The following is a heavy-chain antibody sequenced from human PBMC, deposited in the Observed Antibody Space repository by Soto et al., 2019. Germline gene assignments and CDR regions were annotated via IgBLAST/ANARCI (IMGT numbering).Heavy chain of an antibody. Sequence: QVQLVESGGGVVQPGRSLRLSCAASGFIFSSYAMHWVRQAPGKGLEWVAVISNDGSNKYYADSVKGRFTISRDNSKDTLYFQMISLIAEDTSVYYCARERTLDYWGQGTLVSVSS. V-gene: IGHV3-30*14. CDR1: GFIFSSYA. CDR3: ARERTLDY. J-gene: IGHJ4*02. CDR2: ISNDGSNK.